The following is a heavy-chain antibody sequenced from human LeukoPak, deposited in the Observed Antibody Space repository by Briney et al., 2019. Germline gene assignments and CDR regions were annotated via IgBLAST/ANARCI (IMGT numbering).Heavy chain of an antibody. CDR3: ARGGSDSWSGYYYYYYYMDV. D-gene: IGHD3-3*01. CDR2: IYYSGST. V-gene: IGHV4-59*01. J-gene: IGHJ6*03. Sequence: SETLSLTCTVSGGSISSYYWSWIRQPPGKGLGWIGYIYYSGSTNYNPSLKSRVTISVDTSKNQFSLKLSSVTAADTAVYYCARGGSDSWSGYYYYYYYMDVWGKGTTVTVSS. CDR1: GGSISSYY.